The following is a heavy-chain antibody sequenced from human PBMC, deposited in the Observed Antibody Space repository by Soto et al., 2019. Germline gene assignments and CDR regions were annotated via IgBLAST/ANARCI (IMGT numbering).Heavy chain of an antibody. D-gene: IGHD3-10*01. CDR2: INHSGST. J-gene: IGHJ5*02. CDR3: ARGHLWFGELSSPPYNWFDP. Sequence: AETLSLTCAVYGGSFSGYYWSWIRQPPGKRLEWIGEINHSGSTNYNPSLKSRVTISVDTSKNQFSLKLSSVTAADTAVYYCARGHLWFGELSSPPYNWFDPWGQGTLVTVSS. CDR1: GGSFSGYY. V-gene: IGHV4-34*01.